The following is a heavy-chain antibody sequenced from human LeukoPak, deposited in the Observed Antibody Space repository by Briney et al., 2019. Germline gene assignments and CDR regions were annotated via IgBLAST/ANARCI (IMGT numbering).Heavy chain of an antibody. J-gene: IGHJ3*02. D-gene: IGHD3-3*01. V-gene: IGHV3-30-3*01. CDR2: ISYDGSNK. Sequence: GGSLRLSCAASGFTFSSYAMHWVRQAPGKGLEWVAVISYDGSNKYYADSVKGRFTISRDNAKNSLYLQMNSLRAEDTAVYYCARGSGYDFWSGYYLDAFDIWGQGTMVTVSS. CDR1: GFTFSSYA. CDR3: ARGSGYDFWSGYYLDAFDI.